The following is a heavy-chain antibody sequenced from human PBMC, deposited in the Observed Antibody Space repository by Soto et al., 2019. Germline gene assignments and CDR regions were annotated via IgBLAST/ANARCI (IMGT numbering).Heavy chain of an antibody. CDR3: VHSFYDLSGPFLFDY. V-gene: IGHV2-5*02. J-gene: IGHJ4*02. CDR1: GFSLTTTGVG. Sequence: QITLKESGPTLVKPTQTLTLTCTFSGFSLTTTGVGVGWVRQPPGKALEWLALIYWDDDRRLSQSLKNRLTITRDTSKDQVVLTLTNMDPVDTATYYCVHSFYDLSGPFLFDYWGQGTLVTVSS. D-gene: IGHD3-22*01. CDR2: IYWDDDR.